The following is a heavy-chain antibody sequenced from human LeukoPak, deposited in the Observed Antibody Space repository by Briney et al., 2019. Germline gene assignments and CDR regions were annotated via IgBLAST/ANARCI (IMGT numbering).Heavy chain of an antibody. CDR3: ARDYPYYDFWSGYKNYYYMDV. D-gene: IGHD3-3*01. Sequence: GASVKVSCKASGYTFTSYYMHWVRQAPGQGLEWMGIINPSGGSTSYAQKFQGRVTMTRDMSTSTVYMELSSLRSEDTAVYYCARDYPYYDFWSGYKNYYYMDVWGKGTTVTVSS. CDR1: GYTFTSYY. J-gene: IGHJ6*03. CDR2: INPSGGST. V-gene: IGHV1-46*01.